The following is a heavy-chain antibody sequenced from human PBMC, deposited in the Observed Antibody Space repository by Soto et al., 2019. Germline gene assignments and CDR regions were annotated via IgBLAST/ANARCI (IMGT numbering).Heavy chain of an antibody. J-gene: IGHJ1*01. D-gene: IGHD3-22*01. CDR2: INHSGST. CDR3: ARGTYYYDSSGYYYGQYFQH. CDR1: GGSFSGYY. V-gene: IGHV4-34*01. Sequence: PSETLSLTCAVYGGSFSGYYWSWIRQPPGKGLEWIGEINHSGSTNYNPSLKSRVTISVDTSKNQFSLKLSSVTAADTAVYYCARGTYYYDSSGYYYGQYFQHWGQGTLVTVSS.